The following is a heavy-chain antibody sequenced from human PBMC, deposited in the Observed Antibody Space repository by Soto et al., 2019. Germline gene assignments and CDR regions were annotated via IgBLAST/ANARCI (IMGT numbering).Heavy chain of an antibody. CDR1: GDSISSGSYY. Sequence: PSETLSLTCTVSGDSISSGSYYWNWIRQHPGKGLEWIGYMYYSGSTYYNPSLKSRITISRDTSKNQFSLRLSSVTAADTAMYYCARDPPATRHGMDVWGQGXTVTVSS. CDR3: ARDPPATRHGMDV. J-gene: IGHJ6*02. V-gene: IGHV4-31*03. CDR2: MYYSGST.